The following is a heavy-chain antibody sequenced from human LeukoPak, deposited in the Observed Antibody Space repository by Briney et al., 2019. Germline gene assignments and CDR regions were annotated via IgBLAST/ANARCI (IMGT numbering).Heavy chain of an antibody. CDR3: AKHSHSWYIGYFEY. CDR1: GFTFSNAW. J-gene: IGHJ4*02. CDR2: IESKTYGGTT. Sequence: GGSLRLSCAASGFTFSNAWMNWVRQAPGKGLEWVGRIESKTYGGTTDYAAPVKGRFTISRDDSKSTLYLQMNSLKTEDTATYYCAKHSHSWYIGYFEYWGQGTLVTVSS. V-gene: IGHV3-15*07. D-gene: IGHD1-1*01.